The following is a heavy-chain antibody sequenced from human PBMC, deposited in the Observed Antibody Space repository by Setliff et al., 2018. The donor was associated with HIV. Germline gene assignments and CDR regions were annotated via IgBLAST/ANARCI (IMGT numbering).Heavy chain of an antibody. V-gene: IGHV4-61*02. D-gene: IGHD3-9*01. J-gene: IGHJ4*02. Sequence: PSETLSLTCTVSGGSISSGSYYWSWIRQPAGKGLEWIGRIYTSGSTKYNPSLKSRVTISVDTSKNQFSLKVSSVTAADTAVYYCAGARDDDILTGYYPHYFDYWGQGTLVTVSS. CDR2: IYTSGST. CDR3: AGARDDDILTGYYPHYFDY. CDR1: GGSISSGSYY.